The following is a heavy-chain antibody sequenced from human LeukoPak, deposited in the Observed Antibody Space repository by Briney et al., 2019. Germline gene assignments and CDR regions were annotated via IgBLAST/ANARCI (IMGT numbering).Heavy chain of an antibody. D-gene: IGHD1-20*01. V-gene: IGHV4-4*07. CDR3: ARGHNWNDYFDL. CDR1: SGSMSNYY. CDR2: IHSTGST. J-gene: IGHJ5*02. Sequence: SETLSLTCTVSSGSMSNYYCTWTRQPAGKGLEWVGRIHSTGSTTYNPSLKSRVSLSLDTSKNQLSLKVTSVTAADTAVYYCARGHNWNDYFDLWGQGTLVTVSS.